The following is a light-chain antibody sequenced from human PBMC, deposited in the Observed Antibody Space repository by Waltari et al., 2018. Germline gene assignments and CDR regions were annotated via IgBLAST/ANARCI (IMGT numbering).Light chain of an antibody. J-gene: IGLJ3*02. V-gene: IGLV4-69*01. Sequence: QVVLTQSPSASASLGASVKLPCPLNRGYGPFAMPWHQHQPEKGPRYLMRVNSDGSHIKGDGIHDRFSGSSSGAERYLTISGLQSEDEADYYCETWGTGTYWTFGGGTKLTVL. CDR3: ETWGTGTYWT. CDR1: RGYGPFA. CDR2: VNSDGSH.